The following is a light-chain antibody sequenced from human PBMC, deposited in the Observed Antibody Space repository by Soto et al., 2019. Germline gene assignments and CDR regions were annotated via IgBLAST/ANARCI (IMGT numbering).Light chain of an antibody. CDR3: SAYTSSSTPYV. V-gene: IGLV2-14*03. CDR1: SNDVGGYNY. CDR2: DVR. J-gene: IGLJ1*01. Sequence: QSALTQPASVSGSPGQSITISCTGTSNDVGGYNYVSWYQQHPDTAPKLIIYDVRYRPSGVSNRFSGSKSGNTASLTISGLQAEDEAEYYCSAYTSSSTPYVFGSGTKLTVL.